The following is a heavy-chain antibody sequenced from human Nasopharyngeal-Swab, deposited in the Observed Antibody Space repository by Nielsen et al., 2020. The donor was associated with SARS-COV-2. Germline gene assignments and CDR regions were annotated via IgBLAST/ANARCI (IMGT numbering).Heavy chain of an antibody. Sequence: ASVKVSCKASGCTFTSYGISWVRQAPGQGLEWMGWISAYNGNTNYAQKLQGRVTMTTDTSTSTAYMELRNLRSDDTAVYYCARDKEAGYYYYYGMDVWGQGTTVTVSS. J-gene: IGHJ6*02. D-gene: IGHD6-13*01. CDR1: GCTFTSYG. CDR3: ARDKEAGYYYYYGMDV. CDR2: ISAYNGNT. V-gene: IGHV1-18*01.